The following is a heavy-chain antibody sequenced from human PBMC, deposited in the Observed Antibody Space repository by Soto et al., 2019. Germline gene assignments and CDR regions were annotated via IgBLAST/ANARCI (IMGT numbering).Heavy chain of an antibody. V-gene: IGHV3-23*01. CDR2: ISGGGGST. D-gene: IGHD1-26*01. Sequence: XGSLSLSCAASGFTFSSYAMSWIRQAPGKGLEWVSGISGGGGSTFYADSVRGRFTISRDKSKNTLYLQMNNLRAEDTAVYYCATVRGFIVGSPRGCFDPWGQRTLVTVSS. CDR3: ATVRGFIVGSPRGCFDP. CDR1: GFTFSSYA. J-gene: IGHJ5*02.